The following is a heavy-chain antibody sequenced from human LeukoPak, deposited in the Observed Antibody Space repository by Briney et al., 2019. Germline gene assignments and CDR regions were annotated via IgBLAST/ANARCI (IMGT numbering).Heavy chain of an antibody. CDR2: ISSSGSTI. V-gene: IGHV3-48*03. Sequence: GGSLRLSCAASGFTFSSYEMNWVRQAPGKGLEWVSYISSSGSTIYYADSVKGRFTISRDNAKNSLYLQMNGVRAEDTAVYYCARDQIYCTGGYCYFDYWGRGTLVTVSS. D-gene: IGHD2-8*02. CDR3: ARDQIYCTGGYCYFDY. J-gene: IGHJ4*02. CDR1: GFTFSSYE.